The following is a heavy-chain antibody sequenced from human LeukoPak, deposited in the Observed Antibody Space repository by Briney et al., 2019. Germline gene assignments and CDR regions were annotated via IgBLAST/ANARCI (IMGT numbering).Heavy chain of an antibody. CDR2: IIPIFGTA. J-gene: IGHJ4*02. CDR1: GGTFSSYA. CDR3: ARDGTHHSWDY. V-gene: IGHV1-69*05. Sequence: SVKVSCKASGGTFSSYAISWVRQAPGQGLEWMGGIIPIFGTANYAQKFQGRVTMTRDTSTSTVYMELSSLRFEDTAVYYCARDGTHHSWDYWGQGTLVTVSS. D-gene: IGHD1-1*01.